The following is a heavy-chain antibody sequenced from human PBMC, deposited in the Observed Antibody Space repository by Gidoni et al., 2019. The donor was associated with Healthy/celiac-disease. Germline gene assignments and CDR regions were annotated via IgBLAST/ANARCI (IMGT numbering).Heavy chain of an antibody. J-gene: IGHJ4*02. CDR2: IWYDGSNK. V-gene: IGHV3-33*01. Sequence: QVQLVESGGGVVQPGRSLRLSCAASGFTFSSYGMPWVRQAPGKGLEWVAVIWYDGSNKYYADSVKGRFTISRDNSKNTLYLQMNSLRAEDTAVYYCARDPDYDYGYLDYWGQGTLVTVSS. CDR3: ARDPDYDYGYLDY. CDR1: GFTFSSYG. D-gene: IGHD4-17*01.